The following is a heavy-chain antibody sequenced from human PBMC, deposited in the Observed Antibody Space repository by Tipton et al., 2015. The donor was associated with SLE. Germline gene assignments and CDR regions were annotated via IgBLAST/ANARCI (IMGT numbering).Heavy chain of an antibody. CDR2: IHYTGTT. D-gene: IGHD6-13*01. J-gene: IGHJ5*02. V-gene: IGHV4-39*07. Sequence: TLSLTCTVSGGSISSSSYYWGWIRQPPGKGLECIGVIHYTGTTYYNPSLQSRVTISVDTSKNQFSLKLKSVTTADTAVYFCARERGQLIDLWGQGTLVTVSS. CDR1: GGSISSSSYY. CDR3: ARERGQLIDL.